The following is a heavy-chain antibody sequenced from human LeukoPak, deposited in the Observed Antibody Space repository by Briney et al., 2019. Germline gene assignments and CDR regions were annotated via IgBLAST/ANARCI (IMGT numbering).Heavy chain of an antibody. J-gene: IGHJ5*02. D-gene: IGHD3-3*01. V-gene: IGHV1-8*01. CDR3: ARGDVRENWFDP. CDR1: GYTFTSYD. Sequence: ASVKVSCKASGYTFTSYDINWVRQATGQGLVWMGWMNPNSGNTGYAQKFQGRVTMTRNTSISTAYMELSSLRSEDTAVYYCARGDVRENWFDPWGQGTLVTVSS. CDR2: MNPNSGNT.